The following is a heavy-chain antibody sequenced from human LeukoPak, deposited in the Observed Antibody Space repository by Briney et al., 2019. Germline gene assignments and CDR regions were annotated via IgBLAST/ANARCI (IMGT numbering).Heavy chain of an antibody. Sequence: PSQTLSLTCTVSGGSISSGGYYWSWIRQHSGKGLEWIGYIYYSGSTDYNPSLKSRFTMSVDTSKNQFSLKLSSVTAADTAVYYCASADYDMAFDIWGQGTMVTVSS. D-gene: IGHD3-9*01. J-gene: IGHJ3*02. CDR3: ASADYDMAFDI. CDR1: GGSISSGGYY. CDR2: IYYSGST. V-gene: IGHV4-31*03.